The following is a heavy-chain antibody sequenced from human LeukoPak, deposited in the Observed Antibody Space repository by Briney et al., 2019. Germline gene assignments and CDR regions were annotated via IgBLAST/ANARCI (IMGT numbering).Heavy chain of an antibody. J-gene: IGHJ6*03. D-gene: IGHD3-22*01. V-gene: IGHV4-39*02. CDR1: AGSISSSDYY. CDR2: ISYSGNT. CDR3: SRLTHSYYSDTSGYYPYYYMNV. Sequence: SETLSLTCTVSAGSISSSDYYWGWIRQSPGKGLEWIGRISYSGNTYYNPSLKSRVTISVDTSKNHFSLRLSSVTAADTAVYYCSRLTHSYYSDTSGYYPYYYMNVWGEGTTVTVSS.